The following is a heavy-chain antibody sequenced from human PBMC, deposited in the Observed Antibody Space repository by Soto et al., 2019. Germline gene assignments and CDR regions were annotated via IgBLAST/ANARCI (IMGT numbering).Heavy chain of an antibody. CDR2: ISASNGNI. Sequence: QVQLVQSGAEVKKSGASVRVSWKASGYTFTTYGISWVRQAPGQGLEWMGWISASNGNIYYGQKFQGRVTMTTDSFTSTAYMELSSLTSDDTAVYYCARALPYSSSGDSWGRGTLVTVSS. CDR1: GYTFTTYG. D-gene: IGHD6-13*01. CDR3: ARALPYSSSGDS. J-gene: IGHJ4*02. V-gene: IGHV1-18*01.